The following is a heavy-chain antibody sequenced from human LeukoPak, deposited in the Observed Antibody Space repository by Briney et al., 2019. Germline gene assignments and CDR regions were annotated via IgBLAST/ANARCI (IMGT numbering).Heavy chain of an antibody. V-gene: IGHV3-30*04. Sequence: GGSLRLSCAASGFIFGAYALHWVRQAPGKGLEWVAVISYDGSNKYYVDSVKGRITISRDKSKNTVYLQMNSLRVEDTAVYYCARDAGTDGTYFDYWGQGTLVTVSS. CDR2: ISYDGSNK. D-gene: IGHD1-1*01. CDR3: ARDAGTDGTYFDY. CDR1: GFIFGAYA. J-gene: IGHJ4*02.